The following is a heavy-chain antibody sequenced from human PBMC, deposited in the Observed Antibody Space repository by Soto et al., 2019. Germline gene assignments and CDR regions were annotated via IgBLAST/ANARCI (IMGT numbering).Heavy chain of an antibody. V-gene: IGHV4-59*01. CDR2: IYYSGST. CDR3: ARGDAAYYYYMDV. Sequence: SETLSLTCTVSGGSISSYYWSWIRQPPGKGLEWIGYIYYSGSTNYNPSLKSRVTISVDTSKNQFSLKLSSVTAADTAVYYCARGDAAYYYYMDVWGKGTTVTVSS. J-gene: IGHJ6*03. CDR1: GGSISSYY. D-gene: IGHD2-15*01.